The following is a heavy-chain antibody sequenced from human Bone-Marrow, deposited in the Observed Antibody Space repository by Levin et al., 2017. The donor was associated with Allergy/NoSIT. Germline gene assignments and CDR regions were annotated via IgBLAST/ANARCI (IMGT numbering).Heavy chain of an antibody. J-gene: IGHJ5*02. D-gene: IGHD6-19*01. CDR3: ARGKAIAVAGTWWFDP. CDR1: GFTFSSYW. Sequence: PGGSLRLSCAASGFTFSSYWMSWVRQAPGKGLEWVANIKQDGSEKYYVDSVKGRFTISRDNAKNSLYLQMNSLRAEDTAVYYCARGKAIAVAGTWWFDPWGQGTLVTVSS. V-gene: IGHV3-7*04. CDR2: IKQDGSEK.